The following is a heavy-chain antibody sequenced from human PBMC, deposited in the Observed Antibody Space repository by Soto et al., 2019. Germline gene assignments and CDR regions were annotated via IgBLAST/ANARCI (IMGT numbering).Heavy chain of an antibody. V-gene: IGHV4-4*02. D-gene: IGHD3-22*01. Sequence: PSETLSLTCAVSGGSISSSNWWSWVRQPPGKGLEWIGEIYHSGSTNYNPSLKSRVTISVDKSKNQFSLKLSSVTAADTAVYYCAREDDSSGYYSPYFDYWGQGTLVTVSS. CDR2: IYHSGST. J-gene: IGHJ4*02. CDR1: GGSISSSNW. CDR3: AREDDSSGYYSPYFDY.